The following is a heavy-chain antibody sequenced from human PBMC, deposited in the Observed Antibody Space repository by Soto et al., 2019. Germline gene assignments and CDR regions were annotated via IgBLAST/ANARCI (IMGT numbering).Heavy chain of an antibody. Sequence: QVQLVESGGGVVQPGRSLRLSCAASGFTFSSYAMHWVRQAPGKGLEWVAVISYDGSNKYYADSVKGRFTISRDNSKNTLYLQMNSLRAEDTAVYYCARDMGANSDYWGQGTLVTVSS. CDR3: ARDMGANSDY. CDR2: ISYDGSNK. D-gene: IGHD3-16*01. J-gene: IGHJ4*02. CDR1: GFTFSSYA. V-gene: IGHV3-30-3*01.